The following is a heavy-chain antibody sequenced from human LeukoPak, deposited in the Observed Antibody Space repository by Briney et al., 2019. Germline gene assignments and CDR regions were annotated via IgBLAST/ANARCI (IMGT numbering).Heavy chain of an antibody. CDR1: GFTFSSYA. J-gene: IGHJ6*02. CDR3: ARVSAAGNVYYYYAMDV. CDR2: ISGSGGST. Sequence: GGSLRLSCAASGFTFSSYAMSWVRQAPGKGLEWVSAISGSGGSTYYADSVKGRSTISRDNSKNTLYLQMNSLRAEDTAVYYCARVSAAGNVYYYYAMDVWGQGTTVTVSS. D-gene: IGHD6-13*01. V-gene: IGHV3-23*01.